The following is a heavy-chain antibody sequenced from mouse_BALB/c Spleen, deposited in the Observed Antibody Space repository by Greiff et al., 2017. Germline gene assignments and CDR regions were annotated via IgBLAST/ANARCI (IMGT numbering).Heavy chain of an antibody. CDR2: IYPGDGDT. Sequence: QVQLQQSGPELVKPGASVKISCKASGYAFSSSWMNWVKQRPGQGLEWIGRIYPGDGDTNYNGKFKGKATLTADKSSSTAYMQLSSLTSVDSAVYFCARDPITTVVAPYAMDYWGQGTSVTVSS. D-gene: IGHD1-1*01. J-gene: IGHJ4*01. CDR1: GYAFSSSW. V-gene: IGHV1-82*01. CDR3: ARDPITTVVAPYAMDY.